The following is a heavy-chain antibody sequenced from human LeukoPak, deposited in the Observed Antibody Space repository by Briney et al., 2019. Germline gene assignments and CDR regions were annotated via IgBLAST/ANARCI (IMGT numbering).Heavy chain of an antibody. V-gene: IGHV1-3*01. D-gene: IGHD4-11*01. CDR1: GYTFTSYA. CDR2: INACNGNT. Sequence: ASVKVSCKASGYTFTSYAMHWVRQAPGQRLEWMGWINACNGNTKYSQKFQGRVTITRDTSASTAYMELSSLRSEDTAVYYCASPLQPSVPWGQGTLVTVSS. J-gene: IGHJ5*02. CDR3: ASPLQPSVP.